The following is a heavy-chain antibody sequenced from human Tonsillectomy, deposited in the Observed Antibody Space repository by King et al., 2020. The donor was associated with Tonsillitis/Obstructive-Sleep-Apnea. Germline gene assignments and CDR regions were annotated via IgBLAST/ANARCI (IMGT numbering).Heavy chain of an antibody. V-gene: IGHV3-11*01. CDR1: GFTFSDYY. CDR2: IGTSVSTI. CDR3: AGGYSSSWSSRYYYYMDV. Sequence: VQLVESGGGLVRPGGSLRLSCAASGFTFSDYYMSWIRQAPGKGLEWVSYIGTSVSTIYYADSVKGRFTISRDNAKNSLYLQMNSLRAADTAVYYCAGGYSSSWSSRYYYYMDVWGKGTTVTVSS. D-gene: IGHD6-13*01. J-gene: IGHJ6*03.